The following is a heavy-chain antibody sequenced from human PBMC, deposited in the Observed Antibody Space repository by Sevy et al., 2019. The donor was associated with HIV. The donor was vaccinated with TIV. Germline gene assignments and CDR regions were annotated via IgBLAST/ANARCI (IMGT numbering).Heavy chain of an antibody. Sequence: GGSLRLSCVASGFTFSDHYMEWVRQAPGKGLEWVGRTRNKADGYTTEYAACVKGRFTISSDEPKNSLYVQMNSLKTEDTAVYYCATHAGIAAAGRVFDYWGQGTLVTAPQ. V-gene: IGHV3-72*01. CDR1: GFTFSDHY. D-gene: IGHD6-13*01. CDR2: TRNKADGYTT. CDR3: ATHAGIAAAGRVFDY. J-gene: IGHJ4*02.